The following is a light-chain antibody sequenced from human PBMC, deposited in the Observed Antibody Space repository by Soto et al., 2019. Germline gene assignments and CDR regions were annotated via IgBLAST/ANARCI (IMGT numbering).Light chain of an antibody. CDR1: SSNIGSNA. V-gene: IGLV1-44*01. Sequence: QSVLTQPPSASGTPGQRVTLSCSGSSSNIGSNAVNWYQQLPGTAPKLHIYSNNQRPSGVPGRFSGSTSGTSASLSISGLKYEDESVYYSAAWDDSRNVYVFGIGTKVTFL. CDR2: SNN. CDR3: AAWDDSRNVYV. J-gene: IGLJ1*01.